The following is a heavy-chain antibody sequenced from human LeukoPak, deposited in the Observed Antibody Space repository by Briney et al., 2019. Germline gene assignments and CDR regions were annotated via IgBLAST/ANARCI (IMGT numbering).Heavy chain of an antibody. V-gene: IGHV3-23*01. CDR2: ISGSGGST. J-gene: IGHJ4*02. D-gene: IGHD2-15*01. CDR1: GFTFSSYA. CDR3: ARPNRGYCSDISCSHFDY. Sequence: GGSLRLSCAASGFTFSSYAMSWVRQAPGKGLEWVSAISGSGGSTYYADSVKGRFTISRDNSKNTLYLQMNSLRAEDTAVYYCARPNRGYCSDISCSHFDYWGQGTLVTVSS.